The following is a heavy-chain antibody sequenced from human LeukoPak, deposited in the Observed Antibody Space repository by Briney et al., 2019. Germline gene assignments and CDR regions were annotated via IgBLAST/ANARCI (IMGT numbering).Heavy chain of an antibody. J-gene: IGHJ4*01. CDR3: ARLVAVATFDY. Sequence: SSETLSLTCTVSGGSISSSSYYWGWIRQPPGKGLEWIGSIYYSGSTYYNPSLKSRVTISVDTSKNQFSLKLSSVTAADTAVYYCARLVAVATFDYWGQEPWSPSPQ. D-gene: IGHD6-19*01. CDR1: GGSISSSSYY. V-gene: IGHV4-39*07. CDR2: IYYSGST.